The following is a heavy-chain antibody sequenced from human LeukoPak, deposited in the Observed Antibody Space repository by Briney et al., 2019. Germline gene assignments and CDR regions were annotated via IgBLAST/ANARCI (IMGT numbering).Heavy chain of an antibody. Sequence: PGGSLRLSCVASGFTVSRVAMSWVRHVPGKGLEWVSSITNNNGKTYYADPVKGRFTISRDNSKNTLYLQMGSLRAEDMAVYYCARDLYSSSSWDIPNWFDPWGQGTLVTVSS. CDR3: ARDLYSSSSWDIPNWFDP. CDR2: ITNNNGKT. V-gene: IGHV3-64*02. J-gene: IGHJ5*02. D-gene: IGHD6-6*01. CDR1: GFTVSRVA.